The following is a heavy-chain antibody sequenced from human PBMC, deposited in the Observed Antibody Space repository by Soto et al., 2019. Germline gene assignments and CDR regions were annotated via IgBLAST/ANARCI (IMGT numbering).Heavy chain of an antibody. CDR2: INPNSGGT. CDR3: ARTQSYYDFWSGDNYYYGMDV. Sequence: QVQLVQSGAEVKKPGASVKVSCKASGYTFTGYYMHWVRQAPGQGLEWMGWINPNSGGTNYAQKLQGRVTMTRDTSISTAYMELSRLRSDDTAVYYCARTQSYYDFWSGDNYYYGMDVWGQGTTVTVSS. J-gene: IGHJ6*02. V-gene: IGHV1-2*02. CDR1: GYTFTGYY. D-gene: IGHD3-3*01.